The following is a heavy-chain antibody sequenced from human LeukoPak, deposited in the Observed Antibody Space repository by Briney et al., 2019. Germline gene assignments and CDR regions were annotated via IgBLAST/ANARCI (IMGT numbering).Heavy chain of an antibody. CDR3: AKVYGGNSPFVSAFDI. J-gene: IGHJ3*02. CDR1: GFTFSSYA. CDR2: ISGSGGST. V-gene: IGHV3-23*01. D-gene: IGHD4-23*01. Sequence: GGSLRLSRAASGFTFSSYAMSWVRQAPGKGLEWVSAISGSGGSTYYADSVKGRFTISRDNSKNTLYLQMNSLRAEDTAVYYCAKVYGGNSPFVSAFDIWGQGTMVTVSS.